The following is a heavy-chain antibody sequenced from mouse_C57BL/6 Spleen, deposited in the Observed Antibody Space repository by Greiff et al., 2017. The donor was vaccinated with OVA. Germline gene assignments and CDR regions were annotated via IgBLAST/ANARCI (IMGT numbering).Heavy chain of an antibody. V-gene: IGHV1-47*01. CDR2: FNPYNDDT. J-gene: IGHJ1*03. D-gene: IGHD1-1*01. Sequence: VQLQQSGAELVKPGASVKMSCTASGYTFTTYPIEWMKQNQGKSLEWIGNFNPYNDDTKYNEKIKGKATLTVEKTYSTIYLELSRLTSDDPAVYYCARPSSYEYWYFCVWGTGTTVTVSS. CDR1: GYTFTTYP. CDR3: ARPSSYEYWYFCV.